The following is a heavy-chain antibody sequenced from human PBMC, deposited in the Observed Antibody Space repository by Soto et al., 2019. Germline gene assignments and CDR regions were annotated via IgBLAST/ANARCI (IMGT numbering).Heavy chain of an antibody. V-gene: IGHV4-4*02. CDR3: ARLLRIAVAGTPRWYFDL. CDR1: GGSISSSNW. J-gene: IGHJ2*01. D-gene: IGHD6-19*01. Sequence: SETLSLTCAVSGGSISSSNWWSWVRQPTGKGLEWIGEIYHSGSTNYNPSLKSRVTISVDKSKNQFSLKLSSVTAADTAVYYCARLLRIAVAGTPRWYFDLWGRGTLVTVPQ. CDR2: IYHSGST.